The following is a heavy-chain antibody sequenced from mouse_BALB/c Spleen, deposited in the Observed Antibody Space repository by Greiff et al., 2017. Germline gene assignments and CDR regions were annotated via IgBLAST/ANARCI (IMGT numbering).Heavy chain of an antibody. D-gene: IGHD2-1*01. J-gene: IGHJ2*01. CDR2: IYPGNSDT. V-gene: IGHV1-5*01. Sequence: VQLKESGAELAKPGASVKMSCKASGYTFTSYWMHWVKQRPGQGLEWIGAIYPGNSDTSYNQKFKGKAKLTAVTSASTAYMELSSLTNEDSAVYYCTRGMRGNYGDFDYWGQGTTLTVSS. CDR3: TRGMRGNYGDFDY. CDR1: GYTFTSYW.